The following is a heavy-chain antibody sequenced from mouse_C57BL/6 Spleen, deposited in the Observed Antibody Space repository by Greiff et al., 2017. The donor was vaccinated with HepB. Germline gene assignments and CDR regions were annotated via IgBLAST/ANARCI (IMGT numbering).Heavy chain of an antibody. CDR1: GFTFSDYG. CDR3: ARTVVTTGVAY. CDR2: ISSGSSTI. Sequence: EVQLVESGGGLVKPGGSLKLSCAASGFTFSDYGMHWVRQAPEKGLEWVAYISSGSSTIYYADTVKGRFTISRDNAKNTLFLQMTSLRSEDTAMYYCARTVVTTGVAYWGQGTLVTVSA. J-gene: IGHJ3*01. D-gene: IGHD2-2*01. V-gene: IGHV5-17*01.